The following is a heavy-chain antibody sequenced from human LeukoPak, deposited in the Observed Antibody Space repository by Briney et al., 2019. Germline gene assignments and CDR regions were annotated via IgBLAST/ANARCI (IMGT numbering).Heavy chain of an antibody. D-gene: IGHD6-13*01. J-gene: IGHJ4*02. V-gene: IGHV1-2*02. CDR2: INPNSGGT. CDR3: ARADSRSWYYFDY. CDR1: GDTFTGYY. Sequence: ASVKVSCKASGDTFTGYYMHWVRQAPGQGLEWMGWINPNSGGTNYAQKFQGRVTMTRDTSISTAYMELSRLRSDDTAVYYCARADSRSWYYFDYWGQGTLVTVSS.